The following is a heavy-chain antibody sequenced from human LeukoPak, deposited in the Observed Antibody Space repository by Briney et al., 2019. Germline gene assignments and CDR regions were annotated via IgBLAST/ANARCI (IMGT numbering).Heavy chain of an antibody. J-gene: IGHJ3*02. Sequence: PWETLSLTCTVSGGSISSYCWSWIRQPPGKGLEWIGYIYYSGSTNYNPSLKSRVTISVDTSKNQFSLKLSSVTAADTAVYYCARHRAYGDYADAFDIWGQRSNLSVSS. CDR2: IYYSGST. CDR1: GGSISSYC. V-gene: IGHV4-59*08. D-gene: IGHD4-17*01. CDR3: ARHRAYGDYADAFDI.